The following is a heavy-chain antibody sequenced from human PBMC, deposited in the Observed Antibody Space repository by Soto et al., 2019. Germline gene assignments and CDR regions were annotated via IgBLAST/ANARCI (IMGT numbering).Heavy chain of an antibody. V-gene: IGHV4-59*08. Sequence: LETLSLTCTVSDGSISGYYWRWIRQPPGKRLEWIGYIYYTGSTNYNPSLRSRVTISIDTSKNQFSLQLSSVTAADTAVYFCARCPRLDCWGQGTLVTVSS. CDR3: ARCPRLDC. CDR1: DGSISGYY. CDR2: IYYTGST. J-gene: IGHJ4*02.